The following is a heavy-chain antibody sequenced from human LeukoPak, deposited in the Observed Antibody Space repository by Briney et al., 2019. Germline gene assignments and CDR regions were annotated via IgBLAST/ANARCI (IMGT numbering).Heavy chain of an antibody. CDR1: GGSISSGDYY. Sequence: SETLSLTCTVSGGSISSGDYYWSWIRQPPGKGLEWIGYIYYSGSTYYNPSLKSRVTISVDTSKNQFSLKLSSVTAADTAVYYCARHLRLRYYDYWGQGTLVTVSS. CDR3: ARHLRLRYYDY. CDR2: IYYSGST. J-gene: IGHJ4*02. V-gene: IGHV4-30-4*01. D-gene: IGHD3-9*01.